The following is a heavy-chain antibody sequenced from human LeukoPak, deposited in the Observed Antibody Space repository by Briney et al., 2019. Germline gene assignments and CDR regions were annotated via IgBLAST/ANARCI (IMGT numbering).Heavy chain of an antibody. V-gene: IGHV1-2*02. J-gene: IGHJ5*02. CDR1: GYTFTGYY. D-gene: IGHD3-3*01. Sequence: ASVKVSCKASGYTFTGYYMHWVRQAPGHGLEWMGWINPNSGGTNYAQKFQGRVTMTRDTSISTAYMELSRLRCDDTAVYYCARGREYYDFWSATTGWFDPWGQGTLVTVSS. CDR2: INPNSGGT. CDR3: ARGREYYDFWSATTGWFDP.